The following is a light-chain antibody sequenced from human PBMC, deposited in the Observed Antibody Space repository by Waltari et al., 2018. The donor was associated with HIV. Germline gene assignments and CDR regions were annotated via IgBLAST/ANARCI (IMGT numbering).Light chain of an antibody. J-gene: IGLJ2*01. CDR3: ALFTDDSTLL. CDR1: DTDFDVFNF. Sequence: SAVTQPASVSGLPGQSITIPSPGDDTDFDVFNFSSWYQQHPGKLPRLILYDADSRASGIPARFSGSRSGHTASLNISGLRAEDEADYYCALFTDDSTLLFGGGTKVTVL. V-gene: IGLV2-14*03. CDR2: DAD.